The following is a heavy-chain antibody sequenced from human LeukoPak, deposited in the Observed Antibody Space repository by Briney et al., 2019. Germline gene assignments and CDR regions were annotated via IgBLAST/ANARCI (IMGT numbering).Heavy chain of an antibody. CDR3: ARDLLGWELHYFDY. V-gene: IGHV3-7*01. Sequence: GSLRLSCAASGFTFSSYWMSWVRQAPGKGLEWVANIKQDGSEKYYVDSVKGRFTISRDNAKNSLYLQMNSLRAEDTAVYYCARDLLGWELHYFDYWGQGTLVTVSS. J-gene: IGHJ4*02. D-gene: IGHD1-26*01. CDR1: GFTFSSYW. CDR2: IKQDGSEK.